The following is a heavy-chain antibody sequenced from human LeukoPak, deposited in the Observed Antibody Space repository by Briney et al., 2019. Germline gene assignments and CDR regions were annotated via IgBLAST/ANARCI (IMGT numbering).Heavy chain of an antibody. CDR1: GFTVSSTY. Sequence: HPGGSLRLSCAASGFTVSSTYMSWVRQAPGKGLEWVSVISDSGSTFYADSVKGRFTISRDNSKNTLYLQMNSLGAEDTAIYYCARDRSYIDSSGYYSDYWGQGVLVTVSS. D-gene: IGHD3-22*01. CDR2: ISDSGST. J-gene: IGHJ4*02. V-gene: IGHV3-53*01. CDR3: ARDRSYIDSSGYYSDY.